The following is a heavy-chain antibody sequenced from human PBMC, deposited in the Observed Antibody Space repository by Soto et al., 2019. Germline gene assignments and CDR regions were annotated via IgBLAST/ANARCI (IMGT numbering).Heavy chain of an antibody. D-gene: IGHD2-2*01. CDR1: GFSLSTSGVG. Sequence: QITLKESGPTLVKPTQTLTLTCTFSGFSLSTSGVGVGWIRQPPGKALEWLALIYWDDDKRYSPSLKSRLTTTQAISKNLAVLTIAHKDPVDTTLNFCAPRPRVVVPAAMGGGNWFDPWGQGTLVTVSS. CDR2: IYWDDDK. J-gene: IGHJ5*02. V-gene: IGHV2-5*02. CDR3: APRPRVVVPAAMGGGNWFDP.